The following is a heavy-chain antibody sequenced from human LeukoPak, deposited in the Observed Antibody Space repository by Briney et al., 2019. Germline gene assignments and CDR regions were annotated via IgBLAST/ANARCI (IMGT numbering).Heavy chain of an antibody. V-gene: IGHV1-8*03. J-gene: IGHJ5*02. CDR2: LNPNSGNA. D-gene: IGHD7-27*01. CDR1: GYIFTTYD. Sequence: GASVKVSCKASGYIFTTYDIGWVRQATGQGLEWMGWLNPNSGNAGYPQKFQGRVTISRNTSISTAYMELSSLRSDDTAIYYCARRKFLGWFDPWGQGTLVTVSS. CDR3: ARRKFLGWFDP.